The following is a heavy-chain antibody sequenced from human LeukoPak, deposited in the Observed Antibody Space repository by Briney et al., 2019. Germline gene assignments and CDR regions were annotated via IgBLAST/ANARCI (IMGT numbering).Heavy chain of an antibody. J-gene: IGHJ6*03. V-gene: IGHV4-59*01. CDR1: GGSISSYY. Sequence: SETLSLTCTVSGGSISSYYWSWIRQPPGKGLEWIGYIYYSGTTNYNPSLKSRVTISVDTSKNQFSLRLSSVTAADTAVYYCTRVGSYYYYYMDVWGKGTTVTVSS. CDR3: TRVGSYYYYYMDV. D-gene: IGHD3-16*01. CDR2: IYYSGTT.